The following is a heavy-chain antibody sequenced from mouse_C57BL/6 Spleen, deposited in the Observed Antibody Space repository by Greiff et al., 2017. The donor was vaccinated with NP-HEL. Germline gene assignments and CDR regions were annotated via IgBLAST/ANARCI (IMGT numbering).Heavy chain of an antibody. CDR3: ASYSNYVDWYFDV. CDR1: GYTFTSYW. CDR2: IDPSDSET. V-gene: IGHV1-52*01. D-gene: IGHD2-5*01. J-gene: IGHJ1*03. Sequence: QVHVKQPGAELVRPGSSVKLSCKASGYTFTSYWMHWVKQRPIQGLEWIGNIDPSDSETHYNQKFKDKATLTVDKSSSTAYRQLSSLTSEDSAVYYCASYSNYVDWYFDVWGTGTTVTVSS.